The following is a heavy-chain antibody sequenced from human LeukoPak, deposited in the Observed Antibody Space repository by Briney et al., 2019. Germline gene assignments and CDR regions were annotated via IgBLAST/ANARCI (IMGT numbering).Heavy chain of an antibody. CDR3: ARADIVVVPAAHYYFDY. V-gene: IGHV4-30-4*08. CDR2: IYYSGST. D-gene: IGHD2-2*01. Sequence: SETLSLTCTVSGGSISSGDYYWSWIRQPPGKGLEWIGYIYYSGSTYYNPSLKSRVTTSVDTSKNQFSLKQSSVTAADTAVYYCARADIVVVPAAHYYFDYWGQGTLVTVSS. J-gene: IGHJ4*02. CDR1: GGSISSGDYY.